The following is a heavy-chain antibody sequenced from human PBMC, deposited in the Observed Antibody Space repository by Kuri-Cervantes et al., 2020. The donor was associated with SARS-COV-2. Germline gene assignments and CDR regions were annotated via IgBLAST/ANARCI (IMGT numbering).Heavy chain of an antibody. CDR3: AGCKWGRNPDYYYYMDV. D-gene: IGHD1-14*01. V-gene: IGHV1-69*05. CDR1: GGTFSSYA. Sequence: SVKVSCKASGGTFSSYAISWVRQAPGQGLEWMGGIIPIFGTANYAQKFQGRVTITTDESTSTAYMELSSLRSEDTAVYYCAGCKWGRNPDYYYYMDVWGKGTTVTVSS. J-gene: IGHJ6*03. CDR2: IIPIFGTA.